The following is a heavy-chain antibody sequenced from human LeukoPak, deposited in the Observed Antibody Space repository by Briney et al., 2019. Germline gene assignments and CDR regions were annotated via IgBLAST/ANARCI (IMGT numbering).Heavy chain of an antibody. CDR1: GFTFSSYN. D-gene: IGHD6-13*01. Sequence: GSLRLSCAASGFTFSSYNMNWVRQAPGEGLEWVSYISGSSSTIYYADSVKGRFTISRDNTKNSLYLQMNSLRAEDTAVYYCARVWTAGSYYYGMDVWGQGTTVTVSS. J-gene: IGHJ6*02. CDR2: ISGSSSTI. CDR3: ARVWTAGSYYYGMDV. V-gene: IGHV3-48*01.